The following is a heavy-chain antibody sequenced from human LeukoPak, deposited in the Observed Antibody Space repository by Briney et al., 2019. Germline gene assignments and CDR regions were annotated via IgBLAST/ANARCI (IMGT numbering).Heavy chain of an antibody. CDR3: ARDRSGWTGFDY. CDR2: IYYSGST. Sequence: SETLSLTCTVSGGSISSSSYYWGWIRQPPGKGLEWIGSIYYSGSTYYNPSLKSRVTISVDTSKNQFSLKLSSVTAADTAVYYCARDRSGWTGFDYWGQGTLVTVSS. J-gene: IGHJ4*02. CDR1: GGSISSSSYY. D-gene: IGHD6-19*01. V-gene: IGHV4-39*02.